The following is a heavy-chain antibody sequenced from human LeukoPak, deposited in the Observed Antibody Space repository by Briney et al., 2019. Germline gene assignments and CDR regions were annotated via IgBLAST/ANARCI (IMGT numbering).Heavy chain of an antibody. CDR2: IYHSGST. CDR3: ARNGYCSGGSCTHYYGMDV. CDR1: GGSISSSNW. J-gene: IGHJ6*02. V-gene: IGHV4-4*02. D-gene: IGHD2-15*01. Sequence: SGTLSLTCAVSGGSISSSNWWSWVRQPPGKGLEWIGEIYHSGSTNYNPSLKSRVTISVDKSKNQFSPKLSSVTAADTAVYYCARNGYCSGGSCTHYYGMDVWGQGTTVTVSS.